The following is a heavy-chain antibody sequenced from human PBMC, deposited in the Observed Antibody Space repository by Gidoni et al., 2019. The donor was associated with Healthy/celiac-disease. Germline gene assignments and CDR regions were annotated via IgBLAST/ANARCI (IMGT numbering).Heavy chain of an antibody. D-gene: IGHD3-10*01. CDR2: ISSSSSYT. CDR1: GFTFSDYY. CDR3: ARRGNYGPPASQEWYGMDV. J-gene: IGHJ6*02. Sequence: QVQLVESGGGLVKPGGSLRLSCAASGFTFSDYYMSWIRQAQGKGLEWVSYISSSSSYTNYADYVKGRFTISRDNAKNSLYLQMNSLRAEDTAVYYCARRGNYGPPASQEWYGMDVWGQGTTVTVSS. V-gene: IGHV3-11*06.